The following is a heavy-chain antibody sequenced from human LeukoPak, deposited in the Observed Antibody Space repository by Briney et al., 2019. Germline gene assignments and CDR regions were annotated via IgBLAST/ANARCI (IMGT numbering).Heavy chain of an antibody. J-gene: IGHJ6*04. CDR1: GGSISSSNW. CDR3: ARDRTGYSSGWYIGGYYYGMDV. V-gene: IGHV4-4*02. CDR2: IYHSGST. D-gene: IGHD6-19*01. Sequence: KLSGTLSLTCAVSGGSISSSNWWSWVRQPPGKGLEWIGEIYHSGSTNYNPSLKSRVTISVDKSKNQFSLKLSSVTAADTAVYYCARDRTGYSSGWYIGGYYYGMDVWGKGTTVTVSS.